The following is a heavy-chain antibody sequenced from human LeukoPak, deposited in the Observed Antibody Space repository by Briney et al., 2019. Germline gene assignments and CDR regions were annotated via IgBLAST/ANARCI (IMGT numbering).Heavy chain of an antibody. J-gene: IGHJ4*02. Sequence: GRCLRLSCVVSGIPFSDYYMNWISQPPGKWMEWISYISSSRSYTDYADSVKGRFTISRDNDKSALYLQLNSLRLEDTAVYYCARDIRSIYFDLWGQGTLVTVSS. CDR1: GIPFSDYY. V-gene: IGHV3-11*05. CDR3: ARDIRSIYFDL. D-gene: IGHD2-2*01. CDR2: ISSSRSYT.